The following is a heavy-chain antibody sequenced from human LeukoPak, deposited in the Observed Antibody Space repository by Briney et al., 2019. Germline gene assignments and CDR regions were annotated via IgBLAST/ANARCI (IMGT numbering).Heavy chain of an antibody. D-gene: IGHD4-23*01. CDR2: IYTSGST. CDR1: GGSISSYY. CDR3: ARSISTVVTPYWYFDL. J-gene: IGHJ2*01. V-gene: IGHV4-4*07. Sequence: SETLSLTCTVSGGSISSYYWSWIRQPAGKGLEWIGRIYTSGSTNYNPSLKSRVTMSVDTSKNQFSLKLSSVTAADTAVYYCARSISTVVTPYWYFDLWGRGTLVTVSS.